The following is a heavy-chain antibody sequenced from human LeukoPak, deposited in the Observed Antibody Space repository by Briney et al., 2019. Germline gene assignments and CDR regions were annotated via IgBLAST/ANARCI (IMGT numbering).Heavy chain of an antibody. Sequence: GGSLRLSCAASGFTFNSYSMNWVRQAPGKGLEWVSYISSSSSTIYYADSVKGRFTISRDNAKNSLYLQMNSLRAEDTAVYYCARDRALGYCSSTSCYGGDWFDPWGQGTLVTVSS. D-gene: IGHD2-2*01. CDR2: ISSSSSTI. J-gene: IGHJ5*02. V-gene: IGHV3-48*01. CDR1: GFTFNSYS. CDR3: ARDRALGYCSSTSCYGGDWFDP.